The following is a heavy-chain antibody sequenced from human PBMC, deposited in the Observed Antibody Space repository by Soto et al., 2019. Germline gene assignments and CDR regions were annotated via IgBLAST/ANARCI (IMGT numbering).Heavy chain of an antibody. Sequence: SETLSLTCTDSGGSIISFYWSWVRQSAGKGLEWIGRISPSETATYNPSLKSRVTMSADMSSNQFSLNLNSVTAADSAVYFCAREFPGALERSRAFDIWGQGTMVTVSS. CDR3: AREFPGALERSRAFDI. CDR2: ISPSETA. CDR1: GGSIISFY. J-gene: IGHJ3*02. V-gene: IGHV4-4*07. D-gene: IGHD1-1*01.